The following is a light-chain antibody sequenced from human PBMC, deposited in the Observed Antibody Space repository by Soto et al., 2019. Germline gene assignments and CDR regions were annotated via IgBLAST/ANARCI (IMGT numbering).Light chain of an antibody. CDR2: GTS. CDR1: QSFSNTY. J-gene: IGKJ3*01. V-gene: IGKV3-20*01. Sequence: EIVLTQSPGTLSLSPGERATLSCRASQSFSNTYLAWYQQKPGQAPRLLIYGTSTRATGIPDRFSGSGSGTESTLTISRLEPDDFAVYYCQHYGSSGRFTFGPGTTLEIK. CDR3: QHYGSSGRFT.